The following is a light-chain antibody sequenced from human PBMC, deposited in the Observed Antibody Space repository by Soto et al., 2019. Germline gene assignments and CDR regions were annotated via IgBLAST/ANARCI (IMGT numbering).Light chain of an antibody. CDR3: QQYGTSHPT. Sequence: EIVLTQSPGTLSLSPGERATLSCKASQSVSSNFLAWYQRKPGQAPRLLIYCASYRATDIPYRFSGSGSGTDFTITITRLEPEHFAVYYCQQYGTSHPTFGQGTKVEI. CDR2: CAS. J-gene: IGKJ1*01. CDR1: QSVSSNF. V-gene: IGKV3-20*01.